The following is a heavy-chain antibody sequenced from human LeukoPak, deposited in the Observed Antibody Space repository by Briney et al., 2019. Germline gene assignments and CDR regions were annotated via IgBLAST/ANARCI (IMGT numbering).Heavy chain of an antibody. J-gene: IGHJ4*02. D-gene: IGHD3-9*01. Sequence: GGSLRLSCAASGFTFSSYEMNWVRQAPGKGLEWVSYISSNGSTIYYADSVKGRFTISRDNAKNSLYLQMNSLRAEDTAVYYCARGGKNFDWFPTGYFDYWGQGTLVTVSS. V-gene: IGHV3-48*03. CDR2: ISSNGSTI. CDR1: GFTFSSYE. CDR3: ARGGKNFDWFPTGYFDY.